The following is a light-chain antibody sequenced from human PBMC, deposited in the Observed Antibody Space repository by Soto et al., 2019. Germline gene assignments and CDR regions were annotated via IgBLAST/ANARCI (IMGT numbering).Light chain of an antibody. CDR2: NSF. V-gene: IGKV3-15*01. CDR3: QQYNEWPLT. J-gene: IGKJ4*01. CDR1: GSVSSN. Sequence: EIVMTQSSATLSVSQGERASLSCRASGSVSSNLAWYQQKPGQAPRLLIYNSFTRATGIPARVSGSGSGTEFTLTISSLQFEDFAVYYCQQYNEWPLTFGGGTKVEIK.